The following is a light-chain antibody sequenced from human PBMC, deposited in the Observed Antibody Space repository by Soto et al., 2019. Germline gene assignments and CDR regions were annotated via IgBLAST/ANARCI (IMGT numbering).Light chain of an antibody. V-gene: IGKV4-1*01. CDR1: QSVFYSSDNKNY. J-gene: IGKJ3*01. CDR2: WAS. Sequence: DIVMTQSPDSLAVSLGERATINCKSSQSVFYSSDNKNYLAWYQQKPGQPPKLLIYWASTRESGVPARFSGSGSVTDFTLTISSLQAEDVAVYYCQQYYSTPFTFGPGTKLDFK. CDR3: QQYYSTPFT.